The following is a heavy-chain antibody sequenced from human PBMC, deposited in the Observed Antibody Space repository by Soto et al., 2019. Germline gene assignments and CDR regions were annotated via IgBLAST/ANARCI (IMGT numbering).Heavy chain of an antibody. CDR1: GYTLTELS. Sequence: GASVKVSCKVSGYTLTELSMHWVRQAPGKGLEWMGGFDPEDGETIYAQKFQGRVTVTEDTSTDTAYMELSSLRSEDTAVYYCGKGRSYYYYYGVDVWGQGTTVTVSS. J-gene: IGHJ6*02. V-gene: IGHV1-24*01. CDR3: GKGRSYYYYYGVDV. D-gene: IGHD1-26*01. CDR2: FDPEDGET.